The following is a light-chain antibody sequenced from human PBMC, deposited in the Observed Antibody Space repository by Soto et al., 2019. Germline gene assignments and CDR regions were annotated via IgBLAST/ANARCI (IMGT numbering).Light chain of an antibody. Sequence: EIVLTQSPGTLSLSPGDRATLSCRASQSVTSDYLAWYQLKPGQAPRLLVYGASSRATGIPDRFSGSGSGTDFTLTISRLEPEDFAVYYCHQYDSWTFGQGTKVDIK. V-gene: IGKV3-20*01. J-gene: IGKJ1*01. CDR1: QSVTSDY. CDR2: GAS. CDR3: HQYDSWT.